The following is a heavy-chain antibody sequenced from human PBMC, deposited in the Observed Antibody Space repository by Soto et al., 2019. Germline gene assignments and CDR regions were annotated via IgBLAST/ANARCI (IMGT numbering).Heavy chain of an antibody. CDR3: AQKATVTSAYYFDY. J-gene: IGHJ4*02. CDR2: ISASGGTT. Sequence: EVQLLESGGGLVQPGGSLRLSCAASGFTFGSYAINWVRQAPGKGLEWVSGISASGGTTYFADSVKGRFSISRDNAKNTLYPQMNSLRPEDTAVYFCAQKATVTSAYYFDYWGQGSLVTVSS. CDR1: GFTFGSYA. D-gene: IGHD4-17*01. V-gene: IGHV3-23*01.